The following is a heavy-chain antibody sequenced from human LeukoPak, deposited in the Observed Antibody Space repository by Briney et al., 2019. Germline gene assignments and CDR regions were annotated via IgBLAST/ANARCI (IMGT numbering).Heavy chain of an antibody. D-gene: IGHD4-17*01. J-gene: IGHJ4*02. Sequence: SETLSLTCAVSGGSISSGGYSWSWIRQPPGKGLEWIGYIYYSGGTYYNPSLKSRVTISVDTSKNQFSLKLSSVTAADTAVYYCAGNTVTTGTFDYWGQGTLVTVSS. CDR1: GGSISSGGYS. V-gene: IGHV4-30-4*07. CDR2: IYYSGGT. CDR3: AGNTVTTGTFDY.